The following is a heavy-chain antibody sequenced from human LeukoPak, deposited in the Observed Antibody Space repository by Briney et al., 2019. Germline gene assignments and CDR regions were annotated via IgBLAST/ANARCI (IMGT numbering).Heavy chain of an antibody. V-gene: IGHV4-39*01. Sequence: SETLSLTCTVSGGSISSSSDYWGWFRRPPGKGLEWIGNIYYGGSTYYNPSLKSRVTISGDTSKKQFSLKLSSVTAADTAVYYCARLTNQSFDYWGQGTLVTVSS. CDR1: GGSISSSSDY. D-gene: IGHD1-14*01. J-gene: IGHJ4*02. CDR2: IYYGGST. CDR3: ARLTNQSFDY.